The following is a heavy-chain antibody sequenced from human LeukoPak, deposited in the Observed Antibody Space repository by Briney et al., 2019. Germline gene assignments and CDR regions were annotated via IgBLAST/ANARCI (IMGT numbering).Heavy chain of an antibody. CDR1: TFAFGGYW. Sequence: GGSLRLSCAGSTFAFGGYWIHWVRQLPGKGLAWVSRIDSAGGRIQWADSVKGRFTISRDNAKNTVYLQMNSLRPEDSAVYYCVADRGNWSGGDFWGRGTLIIVSS. CDR2: IDSAGGRI. V-gene: IGHV3-74*01. J-gene: IGHJ4*02. D-gene: IGHD3-10*01. CDR3: VADRGNWSGGDF.